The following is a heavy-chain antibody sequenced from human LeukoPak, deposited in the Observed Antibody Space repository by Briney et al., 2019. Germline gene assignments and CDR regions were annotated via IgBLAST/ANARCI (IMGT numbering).Heavy chain of an antibody. D-gene: IGHD3-10*01. Sequence: ASVKVSCKASGYTFTSYYMHWVRQAPGQGLEWMGGIIPIFGTANYAQKFQGRVTMTRDTSTSTVYMELSSLRAEDTAVYYCAREGSLGRITMVRGVTRWFDPWGQGTLVTVSS. V-gene: IGHV1-46*01. J-gene: IGHJ5*02. CDR3: AREGSLGRITMVRGVTRWFDP. CDR1: GYTFTSYY. CDR2: IIPIFGTA.